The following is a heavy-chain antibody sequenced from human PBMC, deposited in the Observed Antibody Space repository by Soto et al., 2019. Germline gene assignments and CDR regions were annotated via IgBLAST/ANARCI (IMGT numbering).Heavy chain of an antibody. D-gene: IGHD2-2*01. CDR2: ISYSGST. Sequence: SETLSLTCSVPGGSISSNSWSWIRQPPGKGLEWIGYISYSGSTNYNLSLMSRLTISIDTSKNQFSLKLSSVTAADTAVYYCVRAAVVVPAAAPGYFDCWGQGTLVTVSS. V-gene: IGHV4-59*13. CDR1: GGSISSNS. J-gene: IGHJ4*02. CDR3: VRAAVVVPAAAPGYFDC.